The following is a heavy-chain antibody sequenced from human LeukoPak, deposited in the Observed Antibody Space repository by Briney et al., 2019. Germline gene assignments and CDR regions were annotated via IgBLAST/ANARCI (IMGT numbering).Heavy chain of an antibody. Sequence: GGSLRLSCAASGFTFSSYGMHWVRQAPGKGLEWVAVIWYDGSNKYYADSVKGRFTISRDNSKNTLYLQMNSLRAEDTAVYYRARSTTVTTFPYYYGMDVWGQGTTVTVSS. CDR1: GFTFSSYG. CDR2: IWYDGSNK. V-gene: IGHV3-33*01. D-gene: IGHD4-11*01. J-gene: IGHJ6*02. CDR3: ARSTTVTTFPYYYGMDV.